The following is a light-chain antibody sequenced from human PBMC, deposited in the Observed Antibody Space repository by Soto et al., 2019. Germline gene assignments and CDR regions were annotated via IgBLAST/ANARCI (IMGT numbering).Light chain of an antibody. CDR3: ISYTRTSIKV. V-gene: IGLV2-14*01. CDR2: EVS. Sequence: QSALTQPASVSGSPGQSITISCTGTSSDVGSYNYVSWYQQHPGKAPKLMIYEVSNRPSGVSNRFSGSKSGNTASLTISGLRAEDEADYYCISYTRTSIKVFGGGTKLTVL. CDR1: SSDVGSYNY. J-gene: IGLJ3*02.